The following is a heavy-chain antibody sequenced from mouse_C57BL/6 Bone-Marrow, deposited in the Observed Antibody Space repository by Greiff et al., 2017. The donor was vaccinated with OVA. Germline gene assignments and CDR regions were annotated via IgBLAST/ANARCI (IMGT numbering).Heavy chain of an antibody. J-gene: IGHJ1*03. CDR3: ARGVYGNYWYCDV. CDR1: GFNIQDYY. Sequence: VHVKQSGAELVKPGASVKLSCTASGFNIQDYYMHWVKQRTEQGLEWIGRIDPEDGDTKYAPQFQGKATITADKASNTADLQRSSLTSEDTAVYYCARGVYGNYWYCDVWGTGTTVTVS. CDR2: IDPEDGDT. D-gene: IGHD2-1*01. V-gene: IGHV14-2*01.